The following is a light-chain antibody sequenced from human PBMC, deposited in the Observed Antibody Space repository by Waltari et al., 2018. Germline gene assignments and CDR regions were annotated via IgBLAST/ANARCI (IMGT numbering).Light chain of an antibody. CDR2: DVS. Sequence: QSALTQPRSVSGSPGQSVTISCTGTSSAVGGYKYVPWFQQHAGKAPRLMIYDVSERPSGVPDRFSGSKSGNTASLTISGLQAEDEADYYCCSYAGSYTWVFGGGTKLTVL. CDR1: SSAVGGYKY. V-gene: IGLV2-11*01. CDR3: CSYAGSYTWV. J-gene: IGLJ3*02.